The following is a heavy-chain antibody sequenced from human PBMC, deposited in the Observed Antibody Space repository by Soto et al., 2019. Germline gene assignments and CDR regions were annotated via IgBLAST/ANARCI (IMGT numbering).Heavy chain of an antibody. J-gene: IGHJ5*02. CDR1: GGSISSGDYY. V-gene: IGHV4-30-4*01. Sequence: ASETLSLTCTVSGGSISSGDYYWSWIRQPPGKGLEWIGYIYYSGGTYYNPSLKSRVTISVDTSKNQFSLKLSSVTAADTAVYYCAREGNSYGPEGFDPWGQGTLVTVSS. D-gene: IGHD5-18*01. CDR2: IYYSGGT. CDR3: AREGNSYGPEGFDP.